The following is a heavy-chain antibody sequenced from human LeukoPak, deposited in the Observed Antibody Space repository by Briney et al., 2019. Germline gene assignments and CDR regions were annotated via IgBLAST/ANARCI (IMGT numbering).Heavy chain of an antibody. CDR1: GFTFSSYA. V-gene: IGHV3-23*01. J-gene: IGHJ6*02. CDR3: AKDCSTPNLLWFGVEIPEYYYYYYGMDV. CDR2: ISGSGGST. D-gene: IGHD3-10*01. Sequence: GGSLRLSCAASGFTFSSYAMSWVRQAPGKGLEWVSAISGSGGSTYYADSVKGRFTISRDNSKNTLYLQMNSLRAEDTAVYYCAKDCSTPNLLWFGVEIPEYYYYYYGMDVWGQGTTVTVSS.